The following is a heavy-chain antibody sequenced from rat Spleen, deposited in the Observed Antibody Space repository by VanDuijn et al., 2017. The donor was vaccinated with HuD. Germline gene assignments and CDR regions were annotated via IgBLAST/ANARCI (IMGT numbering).Heavy chain of an antibody. CDR2: ISPSGGGT. CDR1: GFTFNNYD. J-gene: IGHJ3*01. CDR3: ARQDTSGYSNWFTY. D-gene: IGHD4-3*01. Sequence: EVQLVESDGGLVQPGRSLKLSCAASGFTFNNYDMAWVRQTPTKGLEWVASISPSGGGTYYRDSVKGRFTVSRDNTRSTQFLQMDSLRSEDTATYYCARQDTSGYSNWFTYWGQGTLVTVSS. V-gene: IGHV5S13*01.